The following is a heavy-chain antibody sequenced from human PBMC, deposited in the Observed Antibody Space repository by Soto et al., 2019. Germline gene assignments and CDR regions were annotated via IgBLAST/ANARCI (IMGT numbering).Heavy chain of an antibody. CDR2: IFYSGNI. V-gene: IGHV4-59*11. Sequence: PSETLSLTCTVSGGSITRHYWSWIRQAPGKGLEWIGYIFYSGNINYNPSLKSRVTISVDTSMNQFSLKLSSVTAADTAMYYCARHSGDVALVTNWLDPWGQGTLVTVSS. CDR1: GGSITRHY. D-gene: IGHD4-4*01. J-gene: IGHJ5*02. CDR3: ARHSGDVALVTNWLDP.